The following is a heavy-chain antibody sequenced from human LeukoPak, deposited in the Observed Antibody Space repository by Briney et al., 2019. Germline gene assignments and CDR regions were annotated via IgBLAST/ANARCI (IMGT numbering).Heavy chain of an antibody. CDR3: ARADDYSNYYYYYMDV. CDR2: IRHDGSKK. J-gene: IGHJ6*03. Sequence: GGSLRLSCAASGFTFSSYGMHWVRQAPGKGLEWVAFIRHDGSKKYYADSVKGRFTISRDNAKNSLYLQMNSLRAEDTAVYYCARADDYSNYYYYYMDVWGKGTTVTVSS. D-gene: IGHD4-11*01. V-gene: IGHV3-30*02. CDR1: GFTFSSYG.